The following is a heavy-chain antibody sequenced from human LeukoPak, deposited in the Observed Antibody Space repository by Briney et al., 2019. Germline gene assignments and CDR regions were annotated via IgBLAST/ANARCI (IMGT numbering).Heavy chain of an antibody. D-gene: IGHD3-10*01. J-gene: IGHJ4*02. V-gene: IGHV4-59*01. CDR1: GVSISSYY. Sequence: SETLSLTCTVSGVSISSYYWSWIRQPPGKGLEWIGYIYFSGSTNFNPSLKGRVTMSVDTSKTQFSLKLSSVTAADTAVYYWARDGFRGDYWGQGTLVTVSS. CDR3: ARDGFRGDY. CDR2: IYFSGST.